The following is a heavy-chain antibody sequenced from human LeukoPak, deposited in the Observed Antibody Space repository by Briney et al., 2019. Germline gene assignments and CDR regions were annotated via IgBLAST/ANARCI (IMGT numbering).Heavy chain of an antibody. J-gene: IGHJ4*01. CDR1: GYTFTGYY. V-gene: IGHV1-2*02. CDR3: ARAGRYCSSTSCSLPDY. D-gene: IGHD2-2*01. Sequence: ASVKVSFKASGYTFTGYYMHWVRQAPGQGLEWMGWINPNSGGTNYAQKFQGRVTMTRDTSISTAYMELSRLRSDDTAVYYCARAGRYCSSTSCSLPDYWGQGTLVTVSP. CDR2: INPNSGGT.